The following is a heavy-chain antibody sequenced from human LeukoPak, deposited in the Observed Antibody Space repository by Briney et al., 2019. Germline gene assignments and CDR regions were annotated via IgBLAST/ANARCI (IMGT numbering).Heavy chain of an antibody. CDR1: GGSISSGGYY. CDR2: IYYSGST. J-gene: IGHJ5*02. V-gene: IGHV4-31*03. CDR3: ARGDRENPGFDP. Sequence: SETLSLTCTVSGGSISSGGYYWSWIRQHPGKGLEWIGYIYYSGSTYYNPSLKSRVTISVDTSKNQFSLKLSSVTAADTAVYYCARGDRENPGFDPWGQGTLVTVSS.